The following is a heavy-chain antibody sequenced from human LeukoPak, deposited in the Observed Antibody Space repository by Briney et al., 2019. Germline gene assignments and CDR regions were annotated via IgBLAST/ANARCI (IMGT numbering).Heavy chain of an antibody. Sequence: PGGSLRLSCAASGFTFSSYEMNWVRQAPGKGLEWVSYISSSGSTIYYADSVKGRFTISRDNAKNSLYLQMNSLRAEDTAVYYCARDRRWWWSSTSCLWVGGTFDYWGQGTLVTVSS. CDR3: ARDRRWWWSSTSCLWVGGTFDY. CDR2: ISSSGSTI. CDR1: GFTFSSYE. V-gene: IGHV3-48*03. D-gene: IGHD2-2*01. J-gene: IGHJ4*02.